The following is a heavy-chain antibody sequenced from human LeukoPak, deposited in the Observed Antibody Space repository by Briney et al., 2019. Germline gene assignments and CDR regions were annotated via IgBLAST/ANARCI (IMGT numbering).Heavy chain of an antibody. CDR3: ARGRSVLRYFDWLFQT. D-gene: IGHD3-9*01. Sequence: SETLSLTCAVYGGSFSGYYWSWIRQPPGKGLEWIGESNHSGSTNYNPSLKSRVTISVDTSKNQFSLKLSSVTAADTAVYYCARGRSVLRYFDWLFQTWGQGTLVTVSS. CDR1: GGSFSGYY. CDR2: SNHSGST. J-gene: IGHJ5*02. V-gene: IGHV4-34*01.